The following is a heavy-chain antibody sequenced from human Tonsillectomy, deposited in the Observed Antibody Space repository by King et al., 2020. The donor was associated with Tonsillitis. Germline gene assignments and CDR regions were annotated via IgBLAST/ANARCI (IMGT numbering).Heavy chain of an antibody. CDR1: GFTFSSYA. V-gene: IGHV3-30-3*01. D-gene: IGHD2-8*01. Sequence: VQLVESGGGVVQPVRSLRLSCASSGFTFSSYAMHGVLHAPGNGLEWVAVLSPDGSNKYYEDSVKVRFTISRDNSKNPLYLQMNSLRAEDTAVYYCARDIGGDCTNGVCYPFDYWGQGTLVTVSS. CDR2: LSPDGSNK. J-gene: IGHJ4*02. CDR3: ARDIGGDCTNGVCYPFDY.